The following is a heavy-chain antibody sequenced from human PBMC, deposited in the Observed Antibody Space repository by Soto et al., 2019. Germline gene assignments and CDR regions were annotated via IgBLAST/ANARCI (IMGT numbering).Heavy chain of an antibody. CDR2: ISSSGSTA. CDR1: GFTFSRFE. J-gene: IGHJ4*02. CDR3: TRAAWFPYLSFY. V-gene: IGHV3-48*03. D-gene: IGHD3-10*01. Sequence: GGSLRLSCAASGFTFSRFELHWVRQAPGKGLEWISYISSSGSTAYYASSVEGRFTVSRDNANNSVYLQMDSLRAEDTALYYCTRAAWFPYLSFYWGQGALVTVSS.